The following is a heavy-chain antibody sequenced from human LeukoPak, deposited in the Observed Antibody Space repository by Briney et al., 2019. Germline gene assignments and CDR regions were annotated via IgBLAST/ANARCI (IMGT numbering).Heavy chain of an antibody. D-gene: IGHD3-3*01. CDR3: ARAVYYDFWSGYYYVDY. V-gene: IGHV6-1*01. Sequence: SQTLSLTCAISGDSVSSNSAAWNWIRQSPSRGLEWLGWTYYRSKWYNDYAVSVKSRITINPDTSKNQFSLQLNSVTPEDTAVYYCARAVYYDFWSGYYYVDYWGQGTLVTVSS. CDR1: GDSVSSNSAA. J-gene: IGHJ4*02. CDR2: TYYRSKWYN.